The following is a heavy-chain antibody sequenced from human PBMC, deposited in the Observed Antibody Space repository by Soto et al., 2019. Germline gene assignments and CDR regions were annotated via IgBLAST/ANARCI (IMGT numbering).Heavy chain of an antibody. Sequence: EVQLVESGGGLVQPGGSLRLSCAASGFTFSSYEMNWVRQAPGKGLEWVSHISSSGSIINYADSVKGRFTISRDNANNSLYLQVNSLRAEDTAVYYCARVRGYSYGSFDYWGQGTLVTVSS. CDR2: ISSSGSII. V-gene: IGHV3-48*03. D-gene: IGHD5-18*01. J-gene: IGHJ4*02. CDR3: ARVRGYSYGSFDY. CDR1: GFTFSSYE.